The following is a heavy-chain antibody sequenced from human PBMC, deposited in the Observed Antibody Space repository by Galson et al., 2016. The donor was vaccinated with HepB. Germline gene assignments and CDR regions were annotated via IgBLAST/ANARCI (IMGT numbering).Heavy chain of an antibody. D-gene: IGHD1-1*01. CDR3: ARGGNPYWYFDL. J-gene: IGHJ2*01. V-gene: IGHV1-69*13. CDR1: GGTFSSSG. Sequence: SVKVSCKASGGTFSSSGISWVRQAPGQRLEWMGGIIPIFAPAIYAQKFQGRVTVNADESTSTAYMELSRLRSEDTAGYFCARGGNPYWYFDLWGRGTLVTVSS. CDR2: IIPIFAPA.